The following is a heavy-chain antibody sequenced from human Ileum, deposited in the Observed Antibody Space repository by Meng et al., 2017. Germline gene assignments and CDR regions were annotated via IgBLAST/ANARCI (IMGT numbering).Heavy chain of an antibody. CDR3: ARYRSGSSDY. Sequence: CVGSLVQRGGSRRSSGPASGFSFGTVPRGWVRQAPGRGLGWVAAISGSGGSTYYADSVKGRFTISRDNSKNTLYLQMNSLRADDTAVYYCARYRSGSSDYWGPGTLVTVSS. J-gene: IGHJ4*02. CDR1: GFSFGTVP. CDR2: ISGSGGST. D-gene: IGHD2-15*01. V-gene: IGHV3-23*01.